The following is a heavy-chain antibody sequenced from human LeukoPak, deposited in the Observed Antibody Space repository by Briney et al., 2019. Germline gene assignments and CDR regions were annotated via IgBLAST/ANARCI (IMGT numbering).Heavy chain of an antibody. J-gene: IGHJ4*02. CDR2: ISSASNTI. Sequence: PGGSLRLSCAASGFTFSSYSMNWVRQAPGKGLEWISYISSASNTIYYADSVKGRFTISRDNAKNSLYLQMNSLRAEDTAVYYCARAYCSSTRCSYYFDSWGQGTLVTVSS. CDR1: GFTFSSYS. CDR3: ARAYCSSTRCSYYFDS. V-gene: IGHV3-48*04. D-gene: IGHD2-2*01.